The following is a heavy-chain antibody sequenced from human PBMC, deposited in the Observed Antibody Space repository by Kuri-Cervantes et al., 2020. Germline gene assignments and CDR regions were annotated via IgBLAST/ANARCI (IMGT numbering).Heavy chain of an antibody. D-gene: IGHD3-22*01. V-gene: IGHV4-39*01. Sequence: GSLRLSCTVSGGSISSNRYYWGWIRQPPGKGLEWIGSIYYSGSTYYNPSLKSRVTISVDTSKNQFSLKLSSVTAADTAVYYCARLDDSSGYYSFDYWGQGTLVTVSS. CDR2: IYYSGST. J-gene: IGHJ4*02. CDR1: GGSISSNRYY. CDR3: ARLDDSSGYYSFDY.